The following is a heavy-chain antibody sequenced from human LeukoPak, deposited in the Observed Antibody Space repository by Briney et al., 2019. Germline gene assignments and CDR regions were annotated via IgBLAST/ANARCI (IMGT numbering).Heavy chain of an antibody. CDR1: GFTFSSYA. J-gene: IGHJ4*02. CDR2: ISYDGSNK. Sequence: PGGSLRLSCAASGFTFSSYAMHWVRQAPGKGLEWVAVISYDGSNKYYADSVKGRFTISRDNSKNTLYLQMNSLRAEDTAVYYCASDTFGGVIVAMGNVDYWGQGTLVTVSS. D-gene: IGHD3-16*02. CDR3: ASDTFGGVIVAMGNVDY. V-gene: IGHV3-30*04.